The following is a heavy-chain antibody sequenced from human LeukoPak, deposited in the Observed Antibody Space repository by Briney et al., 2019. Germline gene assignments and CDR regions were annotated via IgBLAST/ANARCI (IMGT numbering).Heavy chain of an antibody. D-gene: IGHD3-9*01. J-gene: IGHJ4*02. CDR3: ASCYDILTGFDY. CDR1: GFTVSSNY. V-gene: IGHV3-66*01. CDR2: IYSGGST. Sequence: GGSLRLSCAASGFTVSSNYMSWVRQAPGKGLEWVSVIYSGGSTYYADSVKGRFTISRDNSKNTLYLQMNSLRAEDTAVYYCASCYDILTGFDYWGQGTLVTVSS.